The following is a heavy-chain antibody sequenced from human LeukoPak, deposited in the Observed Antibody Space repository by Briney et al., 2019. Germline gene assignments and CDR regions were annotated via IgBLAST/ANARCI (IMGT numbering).Heavy chain of an antibody. CDR3: ARGFRYDSSGYQTWFDP. CDR1: GYTFTSYD. CDR2: MNPNSGNT. V-gene: IGHV1-8*01. D-gene: IGHD3-22*01. Sequence: ASVKVSCKASGYTFTSYDINWVRQATGQGLEWMGWMNPNSGNTGYAQKFQGRVTMTRNTSISTAYMELSSLRSEDTAVYYCARGFRYDSSGYQTWFDPWGQGTLVTVSS. J-gene: IGHJ5*02.